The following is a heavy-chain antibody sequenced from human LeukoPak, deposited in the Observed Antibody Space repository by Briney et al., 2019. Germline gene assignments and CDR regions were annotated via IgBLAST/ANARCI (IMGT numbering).Heavy chain of an antibody. CDR1: GGSISSSSYY. D-gene: IGHD3-22*01. Sequence: SETLSLTCTVSGGSISSSSYYWGWIRQPPGKGLEWIGSICYSGSTYYNPSLKSRFTISVDTSKNQFSLKLSSVTAADTAVYYCARHWLNYYDSSGYYDYWGQGTLVTVSS. CDR2: ICYSGST. J-gene: IGHJ4*02. V-gene: IGHV4-39*01. CDR3: ARHWLNYYDSSGYYDY.